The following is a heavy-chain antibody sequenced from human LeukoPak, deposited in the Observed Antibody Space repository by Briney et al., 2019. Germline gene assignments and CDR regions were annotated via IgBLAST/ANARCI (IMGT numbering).Heavy chain of an antibody. V-gene: IGHV1-69*04. J-gene: IGHJ4*02. D-gene: IGHD4-11*01. CDR2: IIPILGIA. Sequence: SVKVSCKASGGTFSSYAISWVRQAPGQGLEWMGRIIPILGIANYAQKFQERVTITRDMSTSTAYMELSSLRSEDTAVYYCAAESYSNYSVYWGQGTLVTVSS. CDR1: GGTFSSYA. CDR3: AAESYSNYSVY.